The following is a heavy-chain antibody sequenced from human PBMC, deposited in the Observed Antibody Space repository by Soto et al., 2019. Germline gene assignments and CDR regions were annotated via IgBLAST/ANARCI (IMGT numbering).Heavy chain of an antibody. D-gene: IGHD6-19*01. CDR2: INSDGSST. J-gene: IGHJ6*03. CDR1: GFTFSSYW. V-gene: IGHV3-74*01. Sequence: GGSLRLSCAASGFTFSSYWMHWVRQAPGKGLVWVSRINSDGSSTSYADSVKGRFTISRDNAKNTLYLQMNSLRAEDTAVYYCARAPAGYSSGWYRNYYYYYYMDVWGKGTTVTVSS. CDR3: ARAPAGYSSGWYRNYYYYYYMDV.